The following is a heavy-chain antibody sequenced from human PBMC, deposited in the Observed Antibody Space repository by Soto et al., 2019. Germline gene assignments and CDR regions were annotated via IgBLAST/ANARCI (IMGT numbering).Heavy chain of an antibody. Sequence: SLRLSCAASGFTFDDYAMHWVRQAPGKGLEWVSGISWYSGSIGYADSVKGRFTISRDNAKNSLYLQMNSLRAEDTALYYCAKGSRIAVAGTLDYWGQGTLVTVSS. J-gene: IGHJ4*02. CDR2: ISWYSGSI. CDR3: AKGSRIAVAGTLDY. V-gene: IGHV3-9*01. D-gene: IGHD6-19*01. CDR1: GFTFDDYA.